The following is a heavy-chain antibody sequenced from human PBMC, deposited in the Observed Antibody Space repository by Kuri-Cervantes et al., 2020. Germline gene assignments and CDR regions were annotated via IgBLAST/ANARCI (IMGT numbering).Heavy chain of an antibody. CDR2: IKPDGSDK. D-gene: IGHD5-12*01. CDR3: ARDAGHNGYDLLDY. V-gene: IGHV3-7*01. J-gene: IGHJ4*02. CDR1: GFTFSTYY. Sequence: GESLKISCAASGFTFSTYYMNWVRQAPGKGLEWVANIKPDGSDKYYVDSVKGRFTISRDNAKNSLYLQMNSLRVEDTAVYYCARDAGHNGYDLLDYWGQGSLVTVSS.